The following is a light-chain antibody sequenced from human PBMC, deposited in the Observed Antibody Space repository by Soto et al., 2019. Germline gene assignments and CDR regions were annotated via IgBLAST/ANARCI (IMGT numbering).Light chain of an antibody. Sequence: IEMTESADTLSVSPGESAPISCKASQSVSSNLAWYQQKPGQAPRLLIYGASTRATGIPARFSGSGSGTEFTLTISSLQSEDFAVYYCQQYNNWPPWTFGQGTKVDI. J-gene: IGKJ1*01. V-gene: IGKV3-15*01. CDR2: GAS. CDR3: QQYNNWPPWT. CDR1: QSVSSN.